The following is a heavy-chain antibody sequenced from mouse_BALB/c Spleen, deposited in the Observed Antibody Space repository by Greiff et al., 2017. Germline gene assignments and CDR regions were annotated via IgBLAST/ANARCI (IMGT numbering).Heavy chain of an antibody. J-gene: IGHJ2*01. Sequence: VKLMESGAELVRPGTSVKVSCKASGYAFTNYLIEWVKQRPGQGLEWIGVINPGSGGTNYNEKFKGKATLTADKSSSTAYMQLSSLTSDDSAVYFCARKGIYDGYSDYWGQGTTLTVSS. CDR3: ARKGIYDGYSDY. D-gene: IGHD2-3*01. CDR1: GYAFTNYL. CDR2: INPGSGGT. V-gene: IGHV1-54*03.